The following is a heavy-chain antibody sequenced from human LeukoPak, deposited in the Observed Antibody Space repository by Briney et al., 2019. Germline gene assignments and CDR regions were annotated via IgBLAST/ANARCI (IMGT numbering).Heavy chain of an antibody. CDR1: GGSISSSSYY. J-gene: IGHJ6*02. Sequence: SETLSLTCTVSGGSISSSSYYWGWIRQPPGTGLEWIGSIYYSGSTYYNPSLKSRVTISVDTSKNQFSLKLCSVTAADTAVYYCARMDSSSWYGDYYYGMDVWGQGTTVTVSS. V-gene: IGHV4-39*01. D-gene: IGHD6-13*01. CDR2: IYYSGST. CDR3: ARMDSSSWYGDYYYGMDV.